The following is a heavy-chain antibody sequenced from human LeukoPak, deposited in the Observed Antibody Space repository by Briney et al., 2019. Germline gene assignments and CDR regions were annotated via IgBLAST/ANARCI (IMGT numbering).Heavy chain of an antibody. CDR1: GGSISSGGYY. CDR2: IYYSGST. Sequence: PSETLSLTSTVSGGSISSGGYYWSWIRQHPGKGLEWIGYIYYSGSTYYNPSLKSRVTISVDTSKNQFSLKLSSVTAADTAVYYCARGVRQLLDYWGQGTLVTVSS. D-gene: IGHD2-2*01. V-gene: IGHV4-31*03. J-gene: IGHJ4*02. CDR3: ARGVRQLLDY.